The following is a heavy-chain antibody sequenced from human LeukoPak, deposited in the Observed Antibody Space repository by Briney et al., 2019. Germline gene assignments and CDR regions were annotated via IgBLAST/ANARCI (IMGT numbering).Heavy chain of an antibody. CDR3: AGSDLTQDYWDY. CDR1: GGSITTSSYY. J-gene: IGHJ4*02. V-gene: IGHV4-39*07. D-gene: IGHD2-15*01. Sequence: TSETLSLSCTVSGGSITTSSYYWGWIRQPPGQGLEWIARIYSSGYTYYNPSLKSRGTISVDTSKNQFSLKLTSVTAADTAVYYCAGSDLTQDYWDYWGQGTLVKVSS. CDR2: IYSSGYT.